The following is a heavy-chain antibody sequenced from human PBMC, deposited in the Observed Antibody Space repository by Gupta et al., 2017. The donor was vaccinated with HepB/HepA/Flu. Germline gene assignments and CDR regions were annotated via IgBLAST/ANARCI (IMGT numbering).Heavy chain of an antibody. D-gene: IGHD3-3*01. CDR1: GYTFTSYD. CDR3: ARAPRRITSCGVVMYWLDP. J-gene: IGHJ5*02. Sequence: HVQLVQSGAEVKKPGASVKVSCKASGYTFTSYDINWVGQATGQGLELMGWMNSNSGKTGYAQKFTGRATITRNTSISKANMGLRGERAEEPAVCSGARAPRRITSCGVVMYWLDPGGQGTMVTVFS. CDR2: MNSNSGKT. V-gene: IGHV1-8*03.